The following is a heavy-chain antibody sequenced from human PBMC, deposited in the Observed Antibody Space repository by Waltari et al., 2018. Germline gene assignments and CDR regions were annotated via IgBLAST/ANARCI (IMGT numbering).Heavy chain of an antibody. D-gene: IGHD3-22*01. Sequence: QVQLQQWGAGLLKPSETLSLTCAVYGGSFSGYSWSWIRQPPGKGLEWIGEINHSGSTNYNPSLKSRVTISVDTSKNQFSLKLSSVTAADTAVYYCARARGAITYYYDSSGYYFDYWGQGTLVTVSS. CDR1: GGSFSGYS. J-gene: IGHJ4*02. CDR2: INHSGST. CDR3: ARARGAITYYYDSSGYYFDY. V-gene: IGHV4-34*01.